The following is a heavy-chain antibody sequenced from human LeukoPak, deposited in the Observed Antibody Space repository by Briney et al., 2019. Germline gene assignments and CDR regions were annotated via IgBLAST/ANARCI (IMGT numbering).Heavy chain of an antibody. CDR3: ARGWDYSTEMEY. Sequence: PGGSLELPCAASGFTFSSYWIAWVRPAPGKGLVWVSRINSDGSSTSYADSVKGRFTISRDNAKNTLYLQMNSLRAEDTAVYYCARGWDYSTEMEYWGQGTLVTVSS. CDR1: GFTFSSYW. V-gene: IGHV3-74*01. J-gene: IGHJ4*02. CDR2: INSDGSST. D-gene: IGHD4-11*01.